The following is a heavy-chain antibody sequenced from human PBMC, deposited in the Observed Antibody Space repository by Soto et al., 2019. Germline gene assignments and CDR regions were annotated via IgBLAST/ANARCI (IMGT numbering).Heavy chain of an antibody. V-gene: IGHV1-46*01. D-gene: IGHD1-26*01. CDR3: SREYSGSYNFAY. CDR2: IDPSAGNT. Sequence: ASVKVSCKASGYTFTTYYIHWVRQAPGQGLEWMGIIDPSAGNTYYAQNFQGGVTMTGDTSTSTVYMELSSLRSEDTAVYYCSREYSGSYNFAYWGQGALVTVSS. J-gene: IGHJ4*02. CDR1: GYTFTTYY.